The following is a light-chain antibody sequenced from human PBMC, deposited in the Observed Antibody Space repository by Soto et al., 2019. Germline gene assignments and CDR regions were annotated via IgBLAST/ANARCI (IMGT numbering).Light chain of an antibody. CDR2: SSN. Sequence: QSVLTQPPSVSATPGQGVTLSCSGGDSNIGSTAVNWYQQVPGTAPKLLIYSSNQRPSGVPDRISGSKSGTSASLAISGLQSEDVADYYCAAWDDDLHVWLFGGGTKLTVL. CDR1: DSNIGSTA. V-gene: IGLV1-44*01. CDR3: AAWDDDLHVWL. J-gene: IGLJ2*01.